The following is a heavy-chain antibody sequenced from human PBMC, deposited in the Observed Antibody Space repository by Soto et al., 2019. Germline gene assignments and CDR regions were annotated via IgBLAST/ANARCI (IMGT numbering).Heavy chain of an antibody. J-gene: IGHJ6*02. CDR1: GYSFTSYW. D-gene: IGHD3-10*01. CDR2: IYPGDSDT. CDR3: ARAMVRGKNYYGMDV. Sequence: EVQLVQSGAEVKKPGESLKISCKGSGYSFTSYWIGWVRQMPGKGLEWMGIIYPGDSDTRYSPSFQGQVTISADKSISTAYLQWSSLKDSDTAMYYCARAMVRGKNYYGMDVWGQGTTVTVSS. V-gene: IGHV5-51*03.